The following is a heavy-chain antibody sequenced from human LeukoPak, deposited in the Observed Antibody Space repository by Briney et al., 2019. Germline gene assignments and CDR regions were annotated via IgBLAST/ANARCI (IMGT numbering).Heavy chain of an antibody. D-gene: IGHD1-26*01. J-gene: IGHJ4*02. Sequence: PGGSLRLSCAASGFTVSSNYMSWVRQAPGKGLEWVSVIYSGGSTYYADSVKGRFTISRDNSKNTVYLQMNSLRVEDTALYYCARGIFTGGTYYGYWGQGTLVTVSS. CDR1: GFTVSSNY. CDR3: ARGIFTGGTYYGY. CDR2: IYSGGST. V-gene: IGHV3-53*05.